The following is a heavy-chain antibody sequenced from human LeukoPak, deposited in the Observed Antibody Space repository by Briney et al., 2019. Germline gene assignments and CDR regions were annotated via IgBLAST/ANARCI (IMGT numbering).Heavy chain of an antibody. CDR1: GFTFSSYA. V-gene: IGHV3-23*01. J-gene: IGHJ4*02. Sequence: GGSLRLSCAASGFTFSSYAMSWVRQAPGKGLEWVSAISGSGGSTYYADSVKGRFTVSRDNSKNTLFLQMNSLRAEDTAVYYCAKSPPYSSSWYFDYWGQGTLVTVSS. CDR2: ISGSGGST. D-gene: IGHD6-13*01. CDR3: AKSPPYSSSWYFDY.